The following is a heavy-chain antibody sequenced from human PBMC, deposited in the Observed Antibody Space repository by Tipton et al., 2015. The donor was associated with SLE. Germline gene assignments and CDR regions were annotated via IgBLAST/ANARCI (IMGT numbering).Heavy chain of an antibody. J-gene: IGHJ6*02. CDR2: IKQDGSEK. Sequence: EASGFTFSSYWMSWVRQAPGKGLEWVANIKQDGSEKYYVDSVKGRFTISRDNAKNSLYLQMNSLRAEDTAVYYCARDQEYTQYYYYYGMDVWGQGTTVTVSS. D-gene: IGHD6-6*01. CDR3: ARDQEYTQYYYYYGMDV. CDR1: GFTFSSYW. V-gene: IGHV3-7*01.